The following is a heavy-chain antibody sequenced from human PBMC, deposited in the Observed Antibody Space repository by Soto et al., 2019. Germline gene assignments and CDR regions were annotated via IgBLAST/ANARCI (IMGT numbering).Heavy chain of an antibody. D-gene: IGHD6-19*01. CDR1: VFNFPTFW. J-gene: IGHJ6*02. V-gene: IGHV5-51*01. Sequence: WESLKISCKHSVFNFPTFWIAWVRQMPGKGLEWMGTIYPDDSDTRYSPSFQGQVTISADKSIQTAYLQWGSLKASDSALYYCARGKYSGPRGGLDVWGQGTP. CDR3: ARGKYSGPRGGLDV. CDR2: IYPDDSDT.